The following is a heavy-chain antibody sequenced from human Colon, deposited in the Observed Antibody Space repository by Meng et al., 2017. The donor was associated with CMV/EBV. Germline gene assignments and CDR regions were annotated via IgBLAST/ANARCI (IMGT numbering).Heavy chain of an antibody. CDR3: ASPYYYDSSGYNN. CDR1: GGSFSGYY. D-gene: IGHD3-22*01. J-gene: IGHJ4*02. V-gene: IGHV4-34*01. Sequence: QVQLHQWGARLLSPSATLSLTCAVSGGSFSGYYWSWIRQPPGKGLEWIGEINHSGSTNYIPSLKSRVTISVDTSKNQFSLKLSSVTAADTAVYYCASPYYYDSSGYNNWGQGTLVTVSS. CDR2: INHSGST.